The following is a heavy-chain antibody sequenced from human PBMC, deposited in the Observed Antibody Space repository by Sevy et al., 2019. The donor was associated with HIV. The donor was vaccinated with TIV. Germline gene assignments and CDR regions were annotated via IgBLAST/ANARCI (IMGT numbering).Heavy chain of an antibody. CDR1: GSSFGIHW. CDR3: AIDPDAVAGVAFDV. Sequence: GGSLRLTCVASGSSFGIHWMSWVRQAPGKGLEWVAKINQDGGQKYYVDSVKGRFTISRDNAKSSLYLQMNSLRVEDTALYYCAIDPDAVAGVAFDVWGQGTMVTVSS. V-gene: IGHV3-7*01. CDR2: INQDGGQK. J-gene: IGHJ3*01.